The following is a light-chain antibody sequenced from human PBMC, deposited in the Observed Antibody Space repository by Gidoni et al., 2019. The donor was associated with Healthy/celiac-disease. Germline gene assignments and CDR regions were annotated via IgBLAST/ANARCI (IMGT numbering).Light chain of an antibody. V-gene: IGKV1-12*01. Sequence: DIQMTQAPSSVSASVGDKVTIAWCASQGISSWLAWYQQKPGKAPKRLIYAASSLQSGVPSRFSGSGSGTDFTLTISSLHPEDFATYYCQQAHSFPPTFGQGTKLEIK. J-gene: IGKJ2*01. CDR1: QGISSW. CDR2: AAS. CDR3: QQAHSFPPT.